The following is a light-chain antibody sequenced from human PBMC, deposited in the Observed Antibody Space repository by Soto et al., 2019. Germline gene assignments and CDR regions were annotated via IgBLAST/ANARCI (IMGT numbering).Light chain of an antibody. V-gene: IGLV1-40*01. CDR1: SSNIGAGFD. CDR3: QSNDSSLSGFV. J-gene: IGLJ1*01. CDR2: GNH. Sequence: QSVLTQPPSVSGAPGQRVTISCSGSSSNIGAGFDVHWYQQFPGTAPKLLIFGNHNRPSGVPDRFSGSKSGTSASLAITGLQAEDEADYYCQSNDSSLSGFVFGPGTKVTVL.